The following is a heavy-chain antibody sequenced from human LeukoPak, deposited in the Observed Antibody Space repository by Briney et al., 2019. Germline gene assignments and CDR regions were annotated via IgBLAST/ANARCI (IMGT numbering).Heavy chain of an antibody. CDR1: GFTFSSYA. J-gene: IGHJ6*02. V-gene: IGHV3-23*01. CDR2: ISGSGGST. CDR3: AKGRRVVPAAMAYYGMDV. D-gene: IGHD2-2*01. Sequence: GGSLRLSCSASGFTFSSYAMSWVRQAPGKGLEWVSAISGSGGSTYYADSVQGRFTISRDNSKNTLYLQMNSLRAEDTAVYYCAKGRRVVPAAMAYYGMDVWGQGTTVTVSS.